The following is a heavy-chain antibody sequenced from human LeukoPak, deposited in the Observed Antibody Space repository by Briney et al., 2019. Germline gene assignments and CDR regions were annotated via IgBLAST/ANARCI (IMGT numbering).Heavy chain of an antibody. CDR3: ARDQGTATFDY. V-gene: IGHV3-21*01. D-gene: IGHD5-18*01. Sequence: PSETLSLTCTVSGGSISSSSYYWGWVRQAPGKGLEWVSSISSSSSYIYYADSVKGRFTISRDNAKNSLYLQMNSLRAEDTAVYYCARDQGTATFDYWGQGTLVTVSS. CDR2: ISSSSSYI. CDR1: GGSISSSSYY. J-gene: IGHJ4*02.